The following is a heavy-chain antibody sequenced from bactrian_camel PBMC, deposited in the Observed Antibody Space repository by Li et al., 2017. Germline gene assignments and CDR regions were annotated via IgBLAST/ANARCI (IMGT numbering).Heavy chain of an antibody. V-gene: IGHV3S53*01. CDR3: GTTNAGIEPYRCGAWHLEWPYAH. CDR2: IDLDGRT. Sequence: QVQLVESGGGSVQAGGTLRLSCAASGISSDRCMGWFRQAPGKEREGVAAIDLDGRTTYSDSVRWRFTISQDNANKNTVYLQMNSLKPEDTAIYYCGTTNAGIEPYRCGAWHLEWPYAHWGQGTQVTVS. J-gene: IGHJ4*01. CDR1: GISSDRC. D-gene: IGHD1*01.